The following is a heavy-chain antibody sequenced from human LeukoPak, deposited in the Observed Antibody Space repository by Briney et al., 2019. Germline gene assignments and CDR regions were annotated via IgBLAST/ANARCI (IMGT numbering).Heavy chain of an antibody. Sequence: ASVKVSCKASGGTFSSYAISWVRQAPGQGLEWMGRIIPILGIANYARKFQGRVTITADKSTSTAYMELSSLRSEDTAVYYCARGGATPNYFDYWGQGTLVTVSS. CDR3: ARGGATPNYFDY. CDR2: IIPILGIA. D-gene: IGHD1-26*01. CDR1: GGTFSSYA. J-gene: IGHJ4*02. V-gene: IGHV1-69*04.